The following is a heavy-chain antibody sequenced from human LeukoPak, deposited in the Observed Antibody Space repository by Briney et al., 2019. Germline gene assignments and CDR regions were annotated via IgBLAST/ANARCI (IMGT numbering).Heavy chain of an antibody. CDR2: IYSGGNT. D-gene: IGHD3-22*01. Sequence: SQTLSLTCTVSGDSISSGTYYWSWIRQPAGKGVEWIGRIYSGGNTNYNPSLKSRVTISVDTSKNQFSLKLSSVTAADTAVYYCAREGSIYYYDSSGDLGYWGQGTLVTVSS. J-gene: IGHJ4*02. V-gene: IGHV4-61*02. CDR3: AREGSIYYYDSSGDLGY. CDR1: GDSISSGTYY.